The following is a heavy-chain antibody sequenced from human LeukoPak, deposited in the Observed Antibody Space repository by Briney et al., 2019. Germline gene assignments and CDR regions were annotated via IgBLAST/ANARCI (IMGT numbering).Heavy chain of an antibody. CDR1: GFSLSTSGMC. J-gene: IGHJ4*02. Sequence: SGPALVKPTQTLTLTCTFSGFSLSTSGMCVSWIRQPPGKALEWLALIDWDDDKYYSTSLKTRLTISKDTSKNQVVLTVTNMDPVDTATYYCARSSYDFWSGYYLDYWGQGTLVTVSS. D-gene: IGHD3-3*01. CDR3: ARSSYDFWSGYYLDY. CDR2: IDWDDDK. V-gene: IGHV2-70*01.